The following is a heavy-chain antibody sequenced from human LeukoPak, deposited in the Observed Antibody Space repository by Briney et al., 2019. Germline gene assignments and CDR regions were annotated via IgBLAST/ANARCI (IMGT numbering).Heavy chain of an antibody. J-gene: IGHJ4*02. Sequence: PSETLSLTCAVSGVSINTCCYYWTWIRQPPGKGLEWIGYKYYSGSTRYNSSLRSRLTISLDTSKNQFSLRLTSVTAADTAVYYCARGRSYGFDFDSWGQGTLAIVSS. D-gene: IGHD5-18*01. CDR3: ARGRSYGFDFDS. V-gene: IGHV4-61*01. CDR2: KYYSGST. CDR1: GVSINTCCYY.